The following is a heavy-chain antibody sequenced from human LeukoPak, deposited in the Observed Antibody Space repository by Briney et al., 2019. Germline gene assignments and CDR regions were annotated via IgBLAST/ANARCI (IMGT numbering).Heavy chain of an antibody. CDR1: GGSISSGDYY. J-gene: IGHJ4*02. CDR3: ARVRVYDFDY. Sequence: PSETLSLTCTVSGGSISSGDYYRSWIRQPPGKGLEWIGYICYSGSTYYNPSLKSRVTISVDTSKNQFSLKLSSVTAADTAVYYCARVRVYDFDYWGQGTLVTVSS. CDR2: ICYSGST. V-gene: IGHV4-30-4*08. D-gene: IGHD3-3*01.